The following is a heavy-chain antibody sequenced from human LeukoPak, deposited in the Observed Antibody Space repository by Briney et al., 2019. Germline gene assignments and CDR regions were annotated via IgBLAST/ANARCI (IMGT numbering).Heavy chain of an antibody. CDR2: IYHSGST. Sequence: PSETLSLTCAVSGYSISSGYYWGWIRQPPGKGLEWIGSIYHSGSTYYNPSLKSRVTISVDTSKNQFSLKLSSVTAADTAVYYCARDHLRLRLFDYWGQGTLVTVSS. V-gene: IGHV4-38-2*02. CDR1: GYSISSGYY. J-gene: IGHJ4*02. CDR3: ARDHLRLRLFDY. D-gene: IGHD4-17*01.